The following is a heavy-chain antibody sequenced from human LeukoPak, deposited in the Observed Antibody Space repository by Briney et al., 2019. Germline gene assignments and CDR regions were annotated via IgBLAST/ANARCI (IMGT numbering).Heavy chain of an antibody. CDR3: TTDPRY. J-gene: IGHJ4*02. V-gene: IGHV3-15*01. CDR2: IKGKPDGGAI. CDR1: GGSFSGYY. Sequence: ETLSLTCAVYGGSFSGYYWSWIRQPPGKGLEWIGRIKGKPDGGAIDYIAPVRGRFSISRDDSKNLVFLQMDSLKIEDTAVYYCTTDPRYWGQGTMVTVSS.